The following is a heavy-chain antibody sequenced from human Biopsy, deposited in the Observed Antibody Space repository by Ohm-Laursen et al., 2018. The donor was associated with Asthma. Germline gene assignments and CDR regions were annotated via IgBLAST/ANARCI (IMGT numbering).Heavy chain of an antibody. Sequence: SLRLSCTASGFAVSRDHMFWVRQAPGKGLEWVANIKQDGSEKYYVDSVKGRFSTSRDNAKNSLYLQMNSLRVEDTAVYYCARDGRWFDPWGQGTLVTASS. CDR1: GFAVSRDH. J-gene: IGHJ5*02. V-gene: IGHV3-7*01. CDR3: ARDGRWFDP. CDR2: IKQDGSEK.